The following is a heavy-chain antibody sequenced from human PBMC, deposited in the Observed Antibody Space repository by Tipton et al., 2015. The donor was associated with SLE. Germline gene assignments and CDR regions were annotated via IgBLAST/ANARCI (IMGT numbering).Heavy chain of an antibody. CDR3: AAHDFWSGYPHSIYYFAMNV. D-gene: IGHD3-3*01. Sequence: QVQLVQSGAEVKKPGASVKVSCKASGYTFTDYYVHWVRQAPGQGLEWMGWINPNSGGTNCAQKFQGRVTLTRDTSISTAYMELSSLRSEDTAVYYCAAHDFWSGYPHSIYYFAMNVWGQGTTVTVSS. CDR1: GYTFTDYY. J-gene: IGHJ6*02. V-gene: IGHV1-2*02. CDR2: INPNSGGT.